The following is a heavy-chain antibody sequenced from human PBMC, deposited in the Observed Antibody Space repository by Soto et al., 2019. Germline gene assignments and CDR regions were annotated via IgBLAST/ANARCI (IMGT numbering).Heavy chain of an antibody. J-gene: IGHJ4*02. CDR3: AKLGSSTWSPHYYFDY. CDR1: GFTFSSYA. D-gene: IGHD2-2*01. Sequence: GGSLRLSCAASGFTFSSYAMSWVRQAPGKGLEWVSAISGSGSDTYYLDSVKGRFTISRDNSKNTLYLQMNSLRAEDTAICYCAKLGSSTWSPHYYFDYCGQGTLVTVSS. V-gene: IGHV3-23*01. CDR2: ISGSGSDT.